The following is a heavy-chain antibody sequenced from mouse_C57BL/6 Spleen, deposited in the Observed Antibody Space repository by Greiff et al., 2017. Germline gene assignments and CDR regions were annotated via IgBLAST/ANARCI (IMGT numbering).Heavy chain of an antibody. CDR1: GYTFTSYW. CDR3: ASSTTVVEGWFAY. CDR2: IHPNSGST. J-gene: IGHJ3*01. D-gene: IGHD1-1*01. Sequence: QVQLQQPGAELVKPGASVKLSCKASGYTFTSYWMHWVKQRPGQGLEWIGMIHPNSGSTNYNEKFKSKATLTVDKSSSTAYMQLSSLTSEDSAVYYCASSTTVVEGWFAYWGQGTLVTVSA. V-gene: IGHV1-64*01.